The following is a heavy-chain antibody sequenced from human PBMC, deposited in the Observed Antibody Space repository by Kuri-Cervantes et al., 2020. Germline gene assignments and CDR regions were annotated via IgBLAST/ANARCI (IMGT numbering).Heavy chain of an antibody. CDR1: GYTFTSYA. D-gene: IGHD3-22*01. CDR2: INPSGGST. Sequence: ASVKVSCKASGYTFTSYAMHWVRQAPGQGLEWMGIINPSGGSTSYAQKFQGRVTMTRDTSTSTVYMELSSLRSEDTAVYYCARDPPYDSSGYYYGAHAFDIWGQGTMVTVSS. V-gene: IGHV1-46*01. CDR3: ARDPPYDSSGYYYGAHAFDI. J-gene: IGHJ3*02.